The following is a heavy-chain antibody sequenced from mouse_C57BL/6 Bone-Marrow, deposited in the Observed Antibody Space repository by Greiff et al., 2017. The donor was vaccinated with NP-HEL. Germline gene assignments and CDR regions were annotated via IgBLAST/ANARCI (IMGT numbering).Heavy chain of an antibody. CDR3: ARGLGAGDY. Sequence: EVKVVESGGGLVKPGGSLKLSCAASGFTFSSYAMSWVRQTPEKRLEWVATISDGGSYTYYPDNVKGRFTISRDNAKNNLYLQMSHLKSEDTAMYYCARGLGAGDYWGQGTTLTVSS. J-gene: IGHJ2*01. V-gene: IGHV5-4*03. D-gene: IGHD3-3*01. CDR1: GFTFSSYA. CDR2: ISDGGSYT.